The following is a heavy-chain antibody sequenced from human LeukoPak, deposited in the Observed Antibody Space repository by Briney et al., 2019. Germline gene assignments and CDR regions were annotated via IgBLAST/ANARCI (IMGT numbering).Heavy chain of an antibody. CDR2: IYHSGST. CDR3: ARVLLSGYPYFDY. Sequence: PSETLSLTCTVSGGSISSGGYYWSWIRQPPGTGLEWIGYIYHSGSTYYNPSLKSRVTISVDRSKNQFSLKLSSVTAAGTAVYYCARVLLSGYPYFDYWGQGTLVTVSS. V-gene: IGHV4-30-2*01. D-gene: IGHD3-3*01. CDR1: GGSISSGGYY. J-gene: IGHJ4*02.